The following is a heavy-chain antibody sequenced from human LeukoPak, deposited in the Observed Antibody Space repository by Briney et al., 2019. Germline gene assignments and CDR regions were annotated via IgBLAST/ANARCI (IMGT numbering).Heavy chain of an antibody. V-gene: IGHV1-2*02. J-gene: IGHJ1*01. CDR3: ARVLATESGVTRGFQH. Sequence: GASVKVSCKASGYTFTDYYMHWVRQAPGQGLEWMGWINPNSGGTNYAQKFQGRVTMTRDTSISTAYMELSSLRSDDTAVYYCARVLATESGVTRGFQHWGQGSLVTLSS. CDR1: GYTFTDYY. CDR2: INPNSGGT. D-gene: IGHD3-10*01.